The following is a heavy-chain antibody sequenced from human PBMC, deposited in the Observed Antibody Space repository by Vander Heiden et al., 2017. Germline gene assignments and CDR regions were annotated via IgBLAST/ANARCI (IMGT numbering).Heavy chain of an antibody. CDR3: ARDGGDYAWYFDL. CDR1: GGSISSGGYY. Sequence: QVQLQESGPGLVTPSQTLSLTCTVSGGSISSGGYYWSWIRQHPGKGLEWIGYIYYSGSTYYNPALKSRVTISVDTSKNQFSLKLRSVAAADTAVYYYARDGGDYAWYFDLWCRGTLVTVSS. CDR2: IYYSGST. D-gene: IGHD4-17*01. V-gene: IGHV4-31*03. J-gene: IGHJ2*01.